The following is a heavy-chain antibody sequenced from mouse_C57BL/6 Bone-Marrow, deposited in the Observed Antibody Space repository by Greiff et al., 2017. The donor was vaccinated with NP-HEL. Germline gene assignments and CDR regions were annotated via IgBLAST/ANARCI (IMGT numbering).Heavy chain of an antibody. Sequence: EVKLMESGGGLVKPGGSLKLSCAASGFTFSSYAMSWVRQTPEKRLEWVATISDGGSYTYYPDNVKGRFTISRDNAKNNLYLQMSHLKSEDTAMYYCARDGGAFAYWGQGTLVTVSA. V-gene: IGHV5-4*01. CDR3: ARDGGAFAY. CDR2: ISDGGSYT. J-gene: IGHJ3*01. CDR1: GFTFSSYA.